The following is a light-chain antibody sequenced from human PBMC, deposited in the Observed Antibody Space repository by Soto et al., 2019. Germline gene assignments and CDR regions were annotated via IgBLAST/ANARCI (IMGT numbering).Light chain of an antibody. V-gene: IGKV3-15*01. CDR1: QSVSSN. CDR2: GAS. J-gene: IGKJ2*01. Sequence: EIVMTQSPATLSVSPGERATLSCRASQSVSSNLAWYQKKPGQAPSLLIYGASTRATGIPARFSGSGSGTEFTLTISSLQSEDFAVYYCQQRSNWPPLYTFGQGTKLEIK. CDR3: QQRSNWPPLYT.